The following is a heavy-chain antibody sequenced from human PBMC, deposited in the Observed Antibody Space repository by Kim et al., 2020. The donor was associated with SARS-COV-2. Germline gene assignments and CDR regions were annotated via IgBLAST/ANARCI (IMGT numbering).Heavy chain of an antibody. Sequence: GGSLRLSCAASGFTFSDYYMSWIRQAPGKGLEWVSYISSSSSYTNYADSVKGRFTISRDNATNSLYLQMNSLRAEDTAVYYCARGYSYGWTYYYGMDVWGQGTTVTVSS. V-gene: IGHV3-11*05. D-gene: IGHD5-18*01. J-gene: IGHJ6*02. CDR3: ARGYSYGWTYYYGMDV. CDR2: ISSSSSYT. CDR1: GFTFSDYY.